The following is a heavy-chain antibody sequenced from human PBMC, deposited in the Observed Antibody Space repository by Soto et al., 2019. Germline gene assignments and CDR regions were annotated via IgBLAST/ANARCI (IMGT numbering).Heavy chain of an antibody. D-gene: IGHD2-2*01. Sequence: SETLSLTWTGSGGSVSRGSYLLSWIRQPQGKGLGGIGYIYYSGGTNYNPSLKSRVTISVDTSKNQFSLKLSSVTAADTAVYYCASVTRTCISTGYDKYHYGMDVPAQRTTVTVSS. V-gene: IGHV4-61*01. CDR1: GGSVSRGSYL. J-gene: IGHJ6*02. CDR3: ASVTRTCISTGYDKYHYGMDV. CDR2: IYYSGGT.